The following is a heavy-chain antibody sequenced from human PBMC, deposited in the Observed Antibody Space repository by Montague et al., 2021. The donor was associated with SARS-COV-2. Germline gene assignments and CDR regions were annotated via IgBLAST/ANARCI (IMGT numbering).Heavy chain of an antibody. CDR1: GGSFSGYY. CDR2: VNHSGST. Sequence: SETLSLTCAVYGGSFSGYYWSWIRQPPGKGQEWIGEVNHSGSTHYNPSLKSRVTISVDTSKNQFSLKMNAVSAADTAVYYCARGQVTIVGVLIMCPSAGALDIWGRGTMVSVSS. D-gene: IGHD3-3*01. V-gene: IGHV4-34*01. CDR3: ARGQVTIVGVLIMCPSAGALDI. J-gene: IGHJ3*02.